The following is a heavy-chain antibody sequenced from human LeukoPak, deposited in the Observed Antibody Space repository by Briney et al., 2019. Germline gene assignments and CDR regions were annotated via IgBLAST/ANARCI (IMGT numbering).Heavy chain of an antibody. D-gene: IGHD3-16*02. V-gene: IGHV3-9*01. Sequence: SGRSLRLSCAASGFTFDDYAMHWVRQAPGKGLEWVSGISWNSGTIGYADSAKGRFTISRDNAKNSLYLQMNSLRAEEKIMIRLGELSFDYWGQGTLVTVSS. CDR3: GELSFDY. CDR2: ISWNSGTI. CDR1: GFTFDDYA. J-gene: IGHJ4*02.